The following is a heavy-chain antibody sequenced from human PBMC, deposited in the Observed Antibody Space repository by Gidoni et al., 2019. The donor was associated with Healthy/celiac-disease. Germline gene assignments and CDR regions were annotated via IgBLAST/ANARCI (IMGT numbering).Heavy chain of an antibody. CDR1: GFTFSSYG. CDR3: ASIGYTAKHDY. CDR2: IWYDGSNK. V-gene: IGHV3-33*01. Sequence: QVQLVESGGGVVQPGRSLRLSCAASGFTFSSYGMHWVRQAPGKGLEWVAVIWYDGSNKYYADSVKGRFTISRDNSKNTLYLQMNSLRAEDTAVYYCASIGYTAKHDYWGQGTLVTVSS. D-gene: IGHD6-13*01. J-gene: IGHJ4*02.